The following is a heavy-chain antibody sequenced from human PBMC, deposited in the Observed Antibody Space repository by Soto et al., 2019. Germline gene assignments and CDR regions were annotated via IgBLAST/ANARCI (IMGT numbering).Heavy chain of an antibody. J-gene: IGHJ6*03. CDR1: GYTFTSYG. D-gene: IGHD3-10*01. CDR3: ARALYGSGTGLKYYYYMDV. V-gene: IGHV1-18*01. CDR2: ISAYNGNT. Sequence: ASVKVSCKASGYTFTSYGISWVRQAPGQGLEWMGWISAYNGNTNYAQKLQGRVTMTTDTSTSTAYMELRSLRSDDTAVYYCARALYGSGTGLKYYYYMDVWGKGTTVTVSS.